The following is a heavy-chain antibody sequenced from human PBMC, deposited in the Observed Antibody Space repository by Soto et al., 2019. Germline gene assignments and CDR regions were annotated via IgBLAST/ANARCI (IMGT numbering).Heavy chain of an antibody. CDR3: AREKAAAYFDY. CDR2: IKQDGSEK. Sequence: EVQLVESGGGLVQRGGSLRLSCVDFGFTFSSNWMSWVRQAPGKGLEWVANIKQDGSEKYYVDSVKGRFTISRDNAKNSLYLQMHSLRAEDTAVYYCAREKAAAYFDYWGQGTLVSVSS. V-gene: IGHV3-7*03. CDR1: GFTFSSNW. D-gene: IGHD6-13*01. J-gene: IGHJ4*02.